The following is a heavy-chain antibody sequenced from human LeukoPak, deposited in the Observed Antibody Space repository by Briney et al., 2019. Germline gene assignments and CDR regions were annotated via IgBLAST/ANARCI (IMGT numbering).Heavy chain of an antibody. Sequence: GGSLRLSCAASGFAFSNAWMSWVRQAPGKGLEWVSSISSSSSYIYYADSVKGRFTISRDNAKNSLYLQMNSLRAEDTAVYYCASFFYPYDFDYWGQGTLVTVSS. D-gene: IGHD3-3*01. CDR3: ASFFYPYDFDY. J-gene: IGHJ4*02. CDR2: ISSSSSYI. CDR1: GFAFSNAW. V-gene: IGHV3-21*01.